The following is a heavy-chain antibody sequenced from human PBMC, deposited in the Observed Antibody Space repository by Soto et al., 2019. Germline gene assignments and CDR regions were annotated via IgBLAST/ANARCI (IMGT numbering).Heavy chain of an antibody. CDR1: GYTFTSYT. V-gene: IGHV1-3*04. D-gene: IGHD1-26*01. Sequence: ASVKVSCKASGYTFTSYTIHWLRQAPGQRLEWMGWIHTGNGNTKYSQRFQGRLTFTTDSSATTGYMDLSSLTSEDTAVYYCARDLAVGEAYFFDYWGQGTLVTVSS. CDR2: IHTGNGNT. J-gene: IGHJ4*02. CDR3: ARDLAVGEAYFFDY.